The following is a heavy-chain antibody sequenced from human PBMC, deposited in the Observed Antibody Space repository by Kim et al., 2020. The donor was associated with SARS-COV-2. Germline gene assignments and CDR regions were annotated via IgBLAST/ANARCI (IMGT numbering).Heavy chain of an antibody. D-gene: IGHD3-10*01. CDR1: GGSISSYY. V-gene: IGHV4-59*08. Sequence: SETLSLTCTVSGGSISSYYWSWIRQPPGKGLEWIGYIYYSGSTNYNPSLKSRVTISVDTSKNQFSLKLSSVTAADTAVYYCARSGITMVRGVNVAFDIWGQGTMVTVSS. CDR2: IYYSGST. J-gene: IGHJ3*02. CDR3: ARSGITMVRGVNVAFDI.